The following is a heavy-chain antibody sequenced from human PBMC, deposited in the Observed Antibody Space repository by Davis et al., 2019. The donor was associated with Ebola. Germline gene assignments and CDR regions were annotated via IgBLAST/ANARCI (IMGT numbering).Heavy chain of an antibody. D-gene: IGHD6-19*01. CDR3: ARAAAVAGTRFDP. CDR2: IYSGGST. V-gene: IGHV3-53*01. CDR1: GFTVSSNY. Sequence: GESLKISCAASGFTVSSNYMSWVRQAPGKGLEWVSVIYSGGSTYYADSVKGRFTISRDNSKNTLYLQMNSLRAEDTAVYYCARAAAVAGTRFDPWGQGTLVTVSS. J-gene: IGHJ5*02.